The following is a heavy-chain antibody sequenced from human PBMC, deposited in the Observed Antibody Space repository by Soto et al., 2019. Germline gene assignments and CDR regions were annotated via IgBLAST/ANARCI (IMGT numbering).Heavy chain of an antibody. V-gene: IGHV4-59*01. Sequence: SETLSLTCTVSGTSISSYYWSWIRQPPGKGLEWIANIHYSGTTNYNPSLASRVTLSVDTSKNQFSLKMTSVTAADRAMYFCARYNSYAIVYWGPGTLLT. J-gene: IGHJ4*02. CDR3: ARYNSYAIVY. CDR2: IHYSGTT. D-gene: IGHD2-8*01. CDR1: GTSISSYY.